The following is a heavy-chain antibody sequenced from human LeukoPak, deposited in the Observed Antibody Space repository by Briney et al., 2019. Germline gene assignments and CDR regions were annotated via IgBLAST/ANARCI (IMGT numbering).Heavy chain of an antibody. J-gene: IGHJ4*02. V-gene: IGHV1-69*13. CDR2: IIPIFGTA. CDR3: ARGLLWFGELLDY. D-gene: IGHD3-10*01. CDR1: GGTFSSYA. Sequence: GASVKVSCKASGGTFSSYAISWVRQAPGQGLEWMGGIIPIFGTANYAQKFQGRVTITADESTSTAYMELSSLRSEDTAVYYCARGLLWFGELLDYWGQGTLVTVSS.